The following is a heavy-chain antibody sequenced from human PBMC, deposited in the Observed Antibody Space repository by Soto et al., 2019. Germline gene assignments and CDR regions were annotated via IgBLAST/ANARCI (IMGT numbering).Heavy chain of an antibody. CDR3: ARVGCSGGSCYEVQH. CDR2: IIPILGIA. D-gene: IGHD2-15*01. V-gene: IGHV1-69*02. J-gene: IGHJ1*01. CDR1: GGTFSSYT. Sequence: QVQLVQSGAEVKKPGSSVKVSCKASGGTFSSYTISWVRQAPGQGLEWMGRIIPILGIANYAQKFQGRVTITADKSTSTAYVELSSMRSEDTAVYYCARVGCSGGSCYEVQHWGQGTLVTVSS.